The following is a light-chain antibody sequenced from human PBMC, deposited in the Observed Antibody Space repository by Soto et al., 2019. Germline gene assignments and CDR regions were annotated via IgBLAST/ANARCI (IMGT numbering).Light chain of an antibody. CDR1: QSVSSN. J-gene: IGKJ1*01. CDR2: GAS. CDR3: QQFGTSPWT. Sequence: EIVMTQSPATLSVSPGERATLSCRASQSVSSNLAWYQQKPGQAPRLLIYGASTRATGIPDRFSGSGSGTDFTLTISRLEPEDFAAYYCQQFGTSPWTFGQGTKVDVK. V-gene: IGKV3-20*01.